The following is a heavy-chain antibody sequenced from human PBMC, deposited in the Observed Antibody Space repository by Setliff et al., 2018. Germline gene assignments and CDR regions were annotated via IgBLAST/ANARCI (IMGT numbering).Heavy chain of an antibody. J-gene: IGHJ5*02. CDR1: GYTFTSYY. CDR3: ARDRVAEGEGKQLVSEFGP. CDR2: INPSGGST. D-gene: IGHD6-13*01. V-gene: IGHV1-46*01. Sequence: ASVKVSCKASGYTFTSYYMHWVRQAPGQGLEWMGIINPSGGSTSYAQKFQGRVTMTRDTSTSTVYMELSSLRSEDTAVYYCARDRVAEGEGKQLVSEFGPWGQGTLVTVSS.